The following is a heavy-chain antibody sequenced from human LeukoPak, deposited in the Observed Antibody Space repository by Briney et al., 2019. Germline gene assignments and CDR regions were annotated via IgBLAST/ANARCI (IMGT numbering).Heavy chain of an antibody. Sequence: GASVNVSCKASGYSFTSYDVNWVRQAAGQGLDWIGWMRPNNGNSGFAQKLQGRVTMIRSTSITTAYMELSSLTSEDTAVYYCARGPPESTHSDYWGQGTLVTVSS. CDR2: MRPNNGNS. J-gene: IGHJ4*02. D-gene: IGHD2-2*01. CDR3: ARGPPESTHSDY. V-gene: IGHV1-8*01. CDR1: GYSFTSYD.